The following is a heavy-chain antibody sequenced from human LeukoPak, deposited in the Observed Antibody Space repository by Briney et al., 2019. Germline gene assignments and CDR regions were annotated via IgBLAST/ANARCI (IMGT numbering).Heavy chain of an antibody. CDR2: IYHSGST. CDR1: GGSISTSGAL. J-gene: IGHJ5*02. D-gene: IGHD4-17*01. CDR3: ARRTATGRFDP. V-gene: IGHV4-39*01. Sequence: PSETLSLTCTVSGGSISTSGALWGWIRQPPGKGLEWIVTIYHSGSTYYNPSLKSRVTISVHTSKNQFSLKLSSVTAADTAVYYCARRTATGRFDPWGQGTLVTVSS.